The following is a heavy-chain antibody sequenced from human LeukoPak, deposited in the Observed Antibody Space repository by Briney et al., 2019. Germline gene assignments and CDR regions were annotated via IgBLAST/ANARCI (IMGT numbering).Heavy chain of an antibody. CDR2: INHSGST. J-gene: IGHJ4*02. V-gene: IGHV4-34*01. CDR3: ARGSMGVFSY. D-gene: IGHD2-8*01. Sequence: SETLSLTCAVYGGSFSGYYWSWIRQPPGKGLEWIGEINHSGSTNYSPSLKSRVTISVDTSKNQFSLKLSSVTAADTAVYYCARGSMGVFSYWGQGTLVTVSS. CDR1: GGSFSGYY.